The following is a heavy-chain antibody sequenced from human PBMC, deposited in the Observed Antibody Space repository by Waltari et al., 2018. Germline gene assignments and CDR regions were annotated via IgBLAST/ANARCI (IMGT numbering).Heavy chain of an antibody. J-gene: IGHJ4*02. Sequence: QVQLVESGGGVVQPGRSLRLSWAASGFTVSRYGMHWVRQAPGKGLEWVAVISYDGSNKYYADSVKGRFTISRDNSKNTLYLQMNSLRAEDTAVYYCAKDRDGYFGYWGQGTLVTVSS. D-gene: IGHD3-22*01. CDR1: GFTVSRYG. CDR2: ISYDGSNK. V-gene: IGHV3-30*18. CDR3: AKDRDGYFGY.